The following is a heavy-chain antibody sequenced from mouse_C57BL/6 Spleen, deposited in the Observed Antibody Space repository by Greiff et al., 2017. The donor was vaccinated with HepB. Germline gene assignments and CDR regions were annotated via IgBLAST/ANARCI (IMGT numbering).Heavy chain of an antibody. Sequence: QVHVKQSGAELVKPGASVKMSCKASGYTFTSYWITWVKQRPGQGLEWIGDIYPGSGSTNYNEKFKSKATLTVDTSSSTAYMQLSSLTSEDSAVYYCARLGLGREYFDYWGQGTTLTVSS. CDR2: IYPGSGST. CDR3: ARLGLGREYFDY. CDR1: GYTFTSYW. J-gene: IGHJ2*01. D-gene: IGHD4-1*01. V-gene: IGHV1-55*01.